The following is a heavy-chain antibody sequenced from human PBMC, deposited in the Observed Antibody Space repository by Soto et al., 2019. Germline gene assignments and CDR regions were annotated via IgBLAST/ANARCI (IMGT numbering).Heavy chain of an antibody. CDR2: TRNKARGYTT. CDR1: GFTVNDYF. D-gene: IGHD3-3*02. J-gene: IGHJ5*02. CDR3: VRDKHLTYAS. Sequence: VQLVASGGGLVQPGGSLRLSCAASGFTVNDYFIDWVRRAPGKGLEWVGRTRNKARGYTTEYAASVTGRFIISRDHSSNSLSLQMNGLKTEDTAVYYCVRDKHLTYASWGQGTLVTVSS. V-gene: IGHV3-72*01.